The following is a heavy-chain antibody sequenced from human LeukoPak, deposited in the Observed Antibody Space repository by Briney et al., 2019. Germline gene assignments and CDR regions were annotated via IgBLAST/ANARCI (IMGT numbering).Heavy chain of an antibody. V-gene: IGHV3-23*01. D-gene: IGHD3-9*01. J-gene: IGHJ4*02. CDR3: AKADFDWLLEDY. CDR1: GFTFSSYA. CDR2: ISGSGGST. Sequence: GGSLRLSCAASGFTFSSYAMSWVRQAPGKGLEWVSAISGSGGSTYYADSVKGRFTIPRDNSKNTLYLQMNSLRAEDTAVYYCAKADFDWLLEDYWGQGTLVTVSS.